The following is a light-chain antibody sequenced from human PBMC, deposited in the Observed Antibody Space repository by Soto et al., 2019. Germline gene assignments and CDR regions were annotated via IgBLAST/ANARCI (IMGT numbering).Light chain of an antibody. Sequence: EIVMTQSPATLSVSPGERATLSCRASQSVSSNLAWYQQKPGQAPRRLIYGASTRATGIPARFSGSGSGTEFTLAISRLQSEDFAVYYCQQYNNWPAWTFGQGTKVEIK. J-gene: IGKJ1*01. CDR3: QQYNNWPAWT. CDR2: GAS. V-gene: IGKV3-15*01. CDR1: QSVSSN.